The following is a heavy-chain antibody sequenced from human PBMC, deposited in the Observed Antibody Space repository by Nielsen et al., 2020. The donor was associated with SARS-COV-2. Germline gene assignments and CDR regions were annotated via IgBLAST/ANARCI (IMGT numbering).Heavy chain of an antibody. J-gene: IGHJ6*02. V-gene: IGHV1-2*04. CDR3: ARGGYIVVVPPPRTSNYSFPRPGGRMDV. Sequence: ASVKVSCKASGYTFTGYYMHWVRQAPGQGLEWMGWINPNSGGTNYAQKFQGWVTMTRDTSISTAYMELSRLRSDDTAVYYCARGGYIVVVPPPRTSNYSFPRPGGRMDVWGQGTTVTVSS. D-gene: IGHD2-2*01. CDR2: INPNSGGT. CDR1: GYTFTGYY.